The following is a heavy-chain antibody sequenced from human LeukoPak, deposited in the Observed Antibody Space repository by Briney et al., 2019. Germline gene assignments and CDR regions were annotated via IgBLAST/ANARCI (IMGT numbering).Heavy chain of an antibody. CDR1: GFSVNNHY. CDR3: ARVSSSGWRSFDD. D-gene: IGHD6-19*01. J-gene: IGHJ4*02. CDR2: IYSGGST. Sequence: GGSLRLSCAASGFSVNNHYLTWVRQAPGKGLEWVSLIYSGGSTYYAASVKGRFTISRDNSKDTLYLQMNSLRAEDTGVYYCARVSSSGWRSFDDWGQGTLVTVSS. V-gene: IGHV3-53*01.